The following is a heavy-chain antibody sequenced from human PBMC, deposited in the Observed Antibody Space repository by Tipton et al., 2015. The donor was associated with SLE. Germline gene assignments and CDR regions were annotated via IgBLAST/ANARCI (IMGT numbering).Heavy chain of an antibody. CDR2: IYPGDSDT. CDR3: ARPPYDSSGYYHAFDI. J-gene: IGHJ3*02. D-gene: IGHD3-22*01. CDR1: GYSFTSYW. V-gene: IGHV5-51*03. Sequence: QLVQSGAEVKKPGESLKISCKGSGYSFTSYWIGWVRQMPGKGLEWMGIIYPGDSDTRYSPSFQGQVTISADKSISTAYLQWGSLKASDTAMYYCARPPYDSSGYYHAFDIWGQGTMVTVSS.